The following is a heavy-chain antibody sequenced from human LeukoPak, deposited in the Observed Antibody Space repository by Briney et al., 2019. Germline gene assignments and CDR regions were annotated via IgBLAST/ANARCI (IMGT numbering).Heavy chain of an antibody. D-gene: IGHD5-18*01. CDR2: IIPIFGTA. V-gene: IGHV1-69*13. CDR3: ARDTGEARGYSYGSFDY. J-gene: IGHJ4*02. CDR1: GGTFSSYA. Sequence: SVTVSCKASGGTFSSYAISWVRQAPGQGLEWMGGIIPIFGTANYAQKFQGRVTITADESTSTAYMELSSLRSEDTAVYYCARDTGEARGYSYGSFDYWGQGTLVTVSS.